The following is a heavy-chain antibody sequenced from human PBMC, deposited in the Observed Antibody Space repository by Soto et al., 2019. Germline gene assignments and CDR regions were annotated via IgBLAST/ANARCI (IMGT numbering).Heavy chain of an antibody. CDR2: ISSSGSTI. J-gene: IGHJ6*02. D-gene: IGHD3-22*01. Sequence: QVQLVESGGGLVKPGGSLRLSCAPSGFTFSDYYMSWIRQAPGKGLEWVSYISSSGSTIYYADSVKGRFTISRDNAKNSLYLQMNSLRAEDTAVYYCARLDGNDYDSSGYYYYYYGMDVWGQGTTVTVSS. CDR1: GFTFSDYY. V-gene: IGHV3-11*01. CDR3: ARLDGNDYDSSGYYYYYYGMDV.